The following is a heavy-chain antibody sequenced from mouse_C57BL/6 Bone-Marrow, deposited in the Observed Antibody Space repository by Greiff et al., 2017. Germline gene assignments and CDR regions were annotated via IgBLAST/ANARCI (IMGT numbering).Heavy chain of an antibody. CDR3: AREGANPYYQVYWYFDV. D-gene: IGHD1-1*01. V-gene: IGHV1-75*01. J-gene: IGHJ1*03. CDR2: IFPGSGST. Sequence: QVQLQQSGPELVKPGASVKISCKASGYTFTDYYINWVKQRPGQGLEWIGWIFPGSGSTYYNEKFKGKATLTVDKSSSTAYMLLSSLTSEDSAVYFCAREGANPYYQVYWYFDVWGTGTTVTVSS. CDR1: GYTFTDYY.